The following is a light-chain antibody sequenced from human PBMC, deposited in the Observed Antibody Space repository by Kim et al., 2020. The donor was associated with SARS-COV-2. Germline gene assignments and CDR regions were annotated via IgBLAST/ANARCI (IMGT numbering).Light chain of an antibody. CDR3: HQYYRAPRT. J-gene: IGKJ3*01. V-gene: IGKV4-1*01. CDR1: QSVLYSSNNKNY. CDR2: WAS. Sequence: ATINCKSSQSVLYSSNNKNYLAWYRQKPGQPPKLLIYWASTRESGVPDRFSGGGSGTDFTLTISNLQAEDVAVYYCHQYYRAPRTFGPGTKVDIK.